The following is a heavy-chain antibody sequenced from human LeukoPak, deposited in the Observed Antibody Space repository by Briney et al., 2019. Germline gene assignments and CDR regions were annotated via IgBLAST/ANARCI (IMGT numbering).Heavy chain of an antibody. CDR3: ARNSIAARPLDY. CDR1: GFTFSSYS. Sequence: GGSLRLSCAASGFTFSSYSMNWVRQAPGKGLEWVSYISISSSTIYYADSVKGRFTISRDNAKNSLYLQMNSLRAEDTAVYYCARNSIAARPLDYWGQGTLVTISS. V-gene: IGHV3-48*01. D-gene: IGHD6-6*01. J-gene: IGHJ4*02. CDR2: ISISSSTI.